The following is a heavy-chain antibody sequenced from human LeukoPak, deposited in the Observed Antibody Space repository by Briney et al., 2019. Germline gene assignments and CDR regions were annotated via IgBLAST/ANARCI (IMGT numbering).Heavy chain of an antibody. CDR2: INHSGST. J-gene: IGHJ5*02. CDR1: GGSFSGYY. V-gene: IGHV4-34*01. D-gene: IGHD2-2*01. CDR3: ARRLTQYDCFDP. Sequence: SETLSLTCAVYGGSFSGYYWSWIRLPPGKGLEWIGEINHSGSTNYNPSLKSRVTISVDTSKNQFSLKLSSVTPEDTAVYYCARRLTQYDCFDPWGQGILVTVSS.